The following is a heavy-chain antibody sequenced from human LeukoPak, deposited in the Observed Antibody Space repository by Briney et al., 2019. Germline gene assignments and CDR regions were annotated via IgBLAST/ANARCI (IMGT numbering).Heavy chain of an antibody. CDR1: GGSISSGDYY. J-gene: IGHJ5*02. CDR2: IYYSGST. V-gene: IGHV4-30-4*01. D-gene: IGHD3-10*01. CDR3: AGDRPNYYGSGSYSRRLDP. Sequence: SETLSLTCTVSGGSISSGDYYWSWIRQPPGKGLEWIGYIYYSGSTYYNPSLKSRVTISVDTSKNQFSLKLSSVTAADTAVYYCAGDRPNYYGSGSYSRRLDPWGQGTLVTVSS.